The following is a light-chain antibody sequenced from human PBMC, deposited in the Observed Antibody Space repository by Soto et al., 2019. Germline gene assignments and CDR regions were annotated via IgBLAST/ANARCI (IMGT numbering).Light chain of an antibody. V-gene: IGLV2-8*01. J-gene: IGLJ1*01. Sequence: QSVLTQPPSASGSPGQPVTISCTGTSSDVGGYNYVSWYQQHPGKVPKLIVYEVNKRPSGVPDRFSGSKSGNTASLTVSGLQAEDEADYYCTSYAGGNNVFGTGTKLTVL. CDR2: EVN. CDR3: TSYAGGNNV. CDR1: SSDVGGYNY.